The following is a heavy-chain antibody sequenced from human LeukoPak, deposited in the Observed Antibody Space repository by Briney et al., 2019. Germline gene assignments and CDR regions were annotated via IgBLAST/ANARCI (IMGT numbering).Heavy chain of an antibody. CDR2: MSDSGST. CDR3: ASVNYRPGSYSSWFDP. D-gene: IGHD3-10*01. CDR1: GGSISSYY. Sequence: PSETLSLTCTVSGGSISSYYWSWIRQPPGKGLEWIGYMSDSGSTNYNPSLKSRVTMSVDTSKNQFSLKLSSVTAADTAIYYCASVNYRPGSYSSWFDPWGQGTLVTVSS. V-gene: IGHV4-59*08. J-gene: IGHJ5*02.